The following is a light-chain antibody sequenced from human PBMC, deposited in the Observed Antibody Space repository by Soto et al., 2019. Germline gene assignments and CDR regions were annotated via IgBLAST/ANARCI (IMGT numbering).Light chain of an antibody. CDR2: GAS. CDR1: QSVSSN. CDR3: QQRSNWPK. V-gene: IGKV3-15*01. J-gene: IGKJ1*01. Sequence: EIVMTQSPATLSVSPGERATLSCRASQSVSSNLAWYQQKPGQAPRLLIYGASTRATGIPARFSGSGSGTDFTLTISSLEPEDFAVYYCQQRSNWPKFGQGTKVDIK.